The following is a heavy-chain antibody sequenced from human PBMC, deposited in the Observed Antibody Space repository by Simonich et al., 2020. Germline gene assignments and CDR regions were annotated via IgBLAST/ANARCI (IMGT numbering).Heavy chain of an antibody. Sequence: QVQLVQSGEEGKKPGASVKGSCKASGYTCTGNYMHWVRQAPGQGLEWMGWINPNSGGTNYAQKFQGRVTMTRDTSISTAYMELSRLRSDDTAVYYCARDSYSSWYFDLWGRGTLVTVSS. J-gene: IGHJ2*01. CDR3: ARDSYSSWYFDL. CDR2: INPNSGGT. CDR1: GYTCTGNY. V-gene: IGHV1-2*02. D-gene: IGHD6-13*01.